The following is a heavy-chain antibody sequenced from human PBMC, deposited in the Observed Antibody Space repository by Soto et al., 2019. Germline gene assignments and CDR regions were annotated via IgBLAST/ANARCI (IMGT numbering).Heavy chain of an antibody. V-gene: IGHV3-30-3*01. CDR1: AFTFSTYA. CDR3: ARDMNTAMGGFDP. J-gene: IGHJ5*02. Sequence: GGSLRLSCAASAFTFSTYAMHWVRQAPGKGLEWVATISYDGSNKYHADSVKGRFLISRDKSKNTLYLQMDSLRAEDTAVYYCARDMNTAMGGFDPWGQGTLVTVSS. CDR2: ISYDGSNK. D-gene: IGHD5-18*01.